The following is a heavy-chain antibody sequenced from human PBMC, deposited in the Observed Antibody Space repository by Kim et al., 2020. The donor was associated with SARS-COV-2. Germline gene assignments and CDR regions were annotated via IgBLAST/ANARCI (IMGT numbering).Heavy chain of an antibody. D-gene: IGHD5-12*01. Sequence: SETLSLTCAVYGGSFSGYYWSWIRQPPGKGLEWIGEINHSGSTNYNPSLKSRVTISVDTSKNQFSLKLSSVTAADTAVYYCARGRDRERWLQEWGQGTLVTVSS. CDR1: GGSFSGYY. CDR2: INHSGST. J-gene: IGHJ4*02. CDR3: ARGRDRERWLQE. V-gene: IGHV4-34*01.